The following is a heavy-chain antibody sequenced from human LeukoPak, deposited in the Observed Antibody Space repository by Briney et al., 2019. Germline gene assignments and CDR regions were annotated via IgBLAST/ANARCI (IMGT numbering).Heavy chain of an antibody. V-gene: IGHV3-11*04. CDR3: ATETNGRHYDY. CDR1: GFTFSDYY. J-gene: IGHJ4*02. Sequence: GGSLRLSCAASGFTFSDYYMSWIRQAPGKGLEWVSYISSSGSTIYYADSVKGRLTISRDNANNFLYLQMNSLRAEDTAVYYCATETNGRHYDYWGQGTLLTVSS. CDR2: ISSSGSTI. D-gene: IGHD1-14*01.